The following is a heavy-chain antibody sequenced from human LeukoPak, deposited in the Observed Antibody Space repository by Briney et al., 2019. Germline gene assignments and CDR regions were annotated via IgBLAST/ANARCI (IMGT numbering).Heavy chain of an antibody. CDR1: GSTFSTYS. Sequence: GGSLRLSCAASGSTFSTYSMNWVRQAPGKGLEWVSYISSSGSTIYYADSVKGRFTISRDNAKNSLYLQMNSLRAEDTAVYYCARDINWNYAYYGMDVWGQGTTVTVSS. CDR3: ARDINWNYAYYGMDV. J-gene: IGHJ6*02. V-gene: IGHV3-48*03. D-gene: IGHD1-20*01. CDR2: ISSSGSTI.